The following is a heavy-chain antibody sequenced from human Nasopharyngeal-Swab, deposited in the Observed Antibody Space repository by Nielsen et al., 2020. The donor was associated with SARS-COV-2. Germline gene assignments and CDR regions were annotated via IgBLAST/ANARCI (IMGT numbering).Heavy chain of an antibody. J-gene: IGHJ6*03. CDR2: IKHSGSA. CDR1: RGTFSGYS. Sequence: SETLSLTCAVYRGTFSGYSWSWIRQAPGKGLEWIGGIKHSGSANYHPSLKSRVTMSVDMSKNQFSLEVSSVTAADTAVYYCARGLSGVVPAPILGLGPYYYYYYMDVWGKGTTVTVSS. D-gene: IGHD2-2*01. V-gene: IGHV4-34*01. CDR3: ARGLSGVVPAPILGLGPYYYYYYMDV.